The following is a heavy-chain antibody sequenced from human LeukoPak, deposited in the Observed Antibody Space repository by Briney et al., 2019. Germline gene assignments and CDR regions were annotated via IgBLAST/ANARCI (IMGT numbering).Heavy chain of an antibody. V-gene: IGHV4-61*02. J-gene: IGHJ4*02. D-gene: IGHD2-2*02. CDR2: IYTSGST. CDR3: ARVRCSSTSCYTAGGRGYFDY. CDR1: GGSISSDNYY. Sequence: SETLSLTCTVSGGSISSDNYYWSWIRQPAGKGLEWIGRIYTSGSTNYNPSLKSRVTISVDTSKNQFSLKLSSVTAADTAVYYCARVRCSSTSCYTAGGRGYFDYWGQGTLVTVSS.